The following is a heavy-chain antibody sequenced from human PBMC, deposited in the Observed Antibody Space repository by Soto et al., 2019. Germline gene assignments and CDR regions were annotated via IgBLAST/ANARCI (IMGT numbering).Heavy chain of an antibody. CDR2: IIPIFATT. J-gene: IGHJ6*02. V-gene: IGHV1-69*01. D-gene: IGHD2-8*01. CDR3: ARGRRYCFNGRSEIYFYYGMDV. Sequence: QVQLVQSGAEVKKPGSSLKVSCKASGDTFSSYAISWVRQAPGQGLEWMGGIIPIFATTKYAQRFQGRVTITADESTSTAYMQLSRLRSEDTAVYYCARGRRYCFNGRSEIYFYYGMDVWGQGTTVTVSS. CDR1: GDTFSSYA.